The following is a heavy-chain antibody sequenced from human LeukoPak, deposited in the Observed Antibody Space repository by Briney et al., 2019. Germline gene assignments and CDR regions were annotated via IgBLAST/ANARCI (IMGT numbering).Heavy chain of an antibody. CDR2: INHSGST. Sequence: SETLSLTCNVSGDSVTSLDHQWTWIRQPPGKGLEWIGEINHSGSTNYNPSLKSRVTISVDTSKNQFSLKLSSVTAADTAVYYCARVHGWAAYYYYGMDVWGQGTTVTVSS. V-gene: IGHV4-34*01. CDR3: ARVHGWAAYYYYGMDV. J-gene: IGHJ6*02. CDR1: GDSVTSLDHQ. D-gene: IGHD6-13*01.